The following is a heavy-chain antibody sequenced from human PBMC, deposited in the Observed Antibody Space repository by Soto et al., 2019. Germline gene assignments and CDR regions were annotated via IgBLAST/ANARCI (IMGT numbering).Heavy chain of an antibody. V-gene: IGHV1-69*01. D-gene: IGHD3-10*01. CDR3: AVAMVREILIFESSGMHV. J-gene: IGHJ6*02. CDR2: IIPNFDTP. CDR1: GGSFNNYA. Sequence: QLHLVQSGAEVKKPGSSVKVSCKTSGGSFNNYAVSWVRQAPGQGLEWMGGIIPNFDTPNYAQKFQDRVTIIADESTSTAYMELMSLRSNDTAVYYCAVAMVREILIFESSGMHVWGQGTTVIVSS.